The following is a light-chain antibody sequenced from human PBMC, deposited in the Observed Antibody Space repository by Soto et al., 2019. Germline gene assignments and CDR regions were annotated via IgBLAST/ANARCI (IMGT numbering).Light chain of an antibody. V-gene: IGKV3-15*01. CDR2: GSS. CDR1: QSVNSN. J-gene: IGKJ1*01. Sequence: EIVMTQSPATLSVSPGERATLSCRASQSVNSNLAWYQQKPGQAPRLLIYGSSTRATGIPARFSGSGSGTEFTLPISSLQSEDFAVYYCQQYNNWPPGRAFGQGTKVEIK. CDR3: QQYNNWPPGRA.